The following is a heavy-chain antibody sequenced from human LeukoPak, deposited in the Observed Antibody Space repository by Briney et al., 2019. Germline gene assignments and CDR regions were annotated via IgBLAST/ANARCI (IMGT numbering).Heavy chain of an antibody. CDR2: IYTSGST. D-gene: IGHD5-24*01. Sequence: SETLSLTCTVSGGSISSGSYYWSWIRQPAGTRLEWIGRIYTSGSTNYNPSLKRRVTISLDTSKNQFSLKLSSLTAADTAVYYCARDGRDGYNPYYYYYYMDVWGKGTTVTVSS. CDR3: ARDGRDGYNPYYYYYYMDV. V-gene: IGHV4-61*02. CDR1: GGSISSGSYY. J-gene: IGHJ6*03.